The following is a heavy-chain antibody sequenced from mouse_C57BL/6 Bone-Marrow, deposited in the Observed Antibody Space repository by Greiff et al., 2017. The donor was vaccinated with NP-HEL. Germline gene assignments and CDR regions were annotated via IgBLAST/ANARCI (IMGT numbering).Heavy chain of an antibody. Sequence: QVQLKQPGAELVKPGASVKMSCKASGYTFTSDWITWVKQRPGQGLEWIGDIYPGSGSTNYNEKFKSKATLTVDTSSSTAYMQLSSLTSEDYAVYYCARDPYYYGRDYYAMDYWGQGTSVTVSS. CDR1: GYTFTSDW. D-gene: IGHD1-1*01. CDR3: ARDPYYYGRDYYAMDY. CDR2: IYPGSGST. V-gene: IGHV1-55*01. J-gene: IGHJ4*01.